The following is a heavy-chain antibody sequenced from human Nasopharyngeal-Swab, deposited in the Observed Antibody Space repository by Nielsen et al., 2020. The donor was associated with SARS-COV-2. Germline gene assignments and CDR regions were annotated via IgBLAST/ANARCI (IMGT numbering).Heavy chain of an antibody. J-gene: IGHJ4*02. D-gene: IGHD6-13*01. CDR3: ARGQDGAAAAL. CDR1: GWSFMGYY. Sequence: SETLSLTFAADGWSFMGYYWSWIRQLPGKGWEWIGEINHSGGTRYNPSLKSRVTISVDTSKNQLSLKLTSLTAADTAMYYCARGQDGAAAALWGQGTLVTVSS. CDR2: INHSGGT. V-gene: IGHV4-34*01.